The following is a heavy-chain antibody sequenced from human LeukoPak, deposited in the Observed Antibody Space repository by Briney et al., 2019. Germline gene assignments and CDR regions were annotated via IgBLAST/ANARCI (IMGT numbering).Heavy chain of an antibody. V-gene: IGHV4-59*01. Sequence: PSETLSLTCTVSGGSISSYYWSWIRQPPGKGLEWIGYIYYSGSTNYNPSLKSRVTISVDTSKNQFSLKLSSVTAADTAVYYCARDLKRGLRYYYGMDVWGQGTTVTVSS. J-gene: IGHJ6*02. CDR3: ARDLKRGLRYYYGMDV. CDR1: GGSISSYY. CDR2: IYYSGST.